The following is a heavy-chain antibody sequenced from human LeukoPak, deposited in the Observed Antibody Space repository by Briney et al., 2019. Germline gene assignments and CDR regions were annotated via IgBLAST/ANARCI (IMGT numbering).Heavy chain of an antibody. Sequence: SQTLSLTCAASGGSISSGGYSWSWIRQPPGKGLEWIGYIYHSGSTYYNPSLKSRVTISVDRSKNQFSLKLSSVTAADTAVYYCARGVGVRGVSARIWFDPWGQGTLVTVSS. J-gene: IGHJ5*02. CDR1: GGSISSGGYS. CDR3: ARGVGVRGVSARIWFDP. CDR2: IYHSGST. D-gene: IGHD3-10*01. V-gene: IGHV4-30-2*01.